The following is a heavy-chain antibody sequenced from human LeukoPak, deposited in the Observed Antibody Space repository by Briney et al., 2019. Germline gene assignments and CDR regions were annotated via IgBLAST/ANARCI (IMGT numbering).Heavy chain of an antibody. Sequence: GGSLRLSCAASGFTFSSYEMNWVRQAPGKGLEWVSYISSSGTTIYYADSVKGRFTIPRDNAKNSLYLQMDSLRAEDTAIYYCARAGIRYGVYDGDFDYWGQGTLVTVSS. CDR3: ARAGIRYGVYDGDFDY. V-gene: IGHV3-48*03. CDR2: ISSSGTTI. D-gene: IGHD5/OR15-5a*01. J-gene: IGHJ4*02. CDR1: GFTFSSYE.